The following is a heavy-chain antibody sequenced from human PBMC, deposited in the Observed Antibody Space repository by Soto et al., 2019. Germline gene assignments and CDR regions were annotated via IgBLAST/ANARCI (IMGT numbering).Heavy chain of an antibody. CDR2: IYYSGST. D-gene: IGHD1-7*01. CDR3: ARVGITGTPINIDY. J-gene: IGHJ4*02. Sequence: SETLSLTCTVSGGSISSGGYYWSWIRRHPGKGLEWIGYIYYSGSTYYNPSLKSRVTISVDTSKNQFSLKLSSVTAADTAVYYCARVGITGTPINIDYWGQGTLVTVSS. V-gene: IGHV4-31*03. CDR1: GGSISSGGYY.